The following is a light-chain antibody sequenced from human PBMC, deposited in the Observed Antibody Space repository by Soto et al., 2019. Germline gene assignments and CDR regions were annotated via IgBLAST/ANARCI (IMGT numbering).Light chain of an antibody. CDR2: GST. Sequence: QSVLTQPPSLSGAPGQRVTISRTGSGSNIGAPYDVHWYQHLPGTAPKLLIYGSTNRPSGVPGRFSGSKSGTSASLAITGLQAEDEADYYCQSYDSSLSGYVFGAGTKLTVL. J-gene: IGLJ1*01. V-gene: IGLV1-40*01. CDR1: GSNIGAPYD. CDR3: QSYDSSLSGYV.